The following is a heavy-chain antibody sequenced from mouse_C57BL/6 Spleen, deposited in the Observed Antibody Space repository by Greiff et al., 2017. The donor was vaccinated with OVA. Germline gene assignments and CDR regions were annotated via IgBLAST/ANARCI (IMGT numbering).Heavy chain of an antibody. V-gene: IGHV1-85*01. CDR3: ARSGYYAQWADFDY. J-gene: IGHJ2*01. Sequence: VQLQESGPELVKPGASVKLSCKASGYTFTSYDINWVKQRPGQGLEWIGWIYPRDGSTKYNEKFKGKATLTVDTSSSTAYMELHSLTSEDSAVYFCARSGYYAQWADFDYWGQGTTLTVSS. D-gene: IGHD1-1*01. CDR2: IYPRDGST. CDR1: GYTFTSYD.